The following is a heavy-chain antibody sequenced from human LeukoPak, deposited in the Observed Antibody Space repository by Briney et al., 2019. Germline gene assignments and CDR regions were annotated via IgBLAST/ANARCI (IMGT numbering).Heavy chain of an antibody. J-gene: IGHJ5*02. CDR1: GFTFSYHG. D-gene: IGHD1-26*01. Sequence: PGGSLRLSCAASGFTFSYHGMHWVRQAPGKGLEWVAFIRYDGSNKYYADSVKGRFTISRDNSKNTLYLQMNSLRAEDTAVYYCAKDPNSGSYYSGTNGFDPWGQGTLVTVSS. CDR2: IRYDGSNK. V-gene: IGHV3-30*02. CDR3: AKDPNSGSYYSGTNGFDP.